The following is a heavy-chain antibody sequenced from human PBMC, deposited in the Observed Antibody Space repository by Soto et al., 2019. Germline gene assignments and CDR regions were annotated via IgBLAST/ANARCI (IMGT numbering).Heavy chain of an antibody. Sequence: EVQLVVSGGGLVKPGGSLRLSCAVSGFNVNNAWMNWVRQAPGKGLEWVGRIKSKNDGGTTDYAAPVKGRFTISRDDSKNTVYLQMDRLKSEDTAVYYCRSGYDYWGQGTLVTVSS. CDR2: IKSKNDGGTT. CDR3: RSGYDY. D-gene: IGHD3-22*01. J-gene: IGHJ4*02. CDR1: GFNVNNAW. V-gene: IGHV3-15*07.